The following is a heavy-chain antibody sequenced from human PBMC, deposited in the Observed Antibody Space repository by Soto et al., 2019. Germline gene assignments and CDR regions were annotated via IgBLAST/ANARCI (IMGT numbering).Heavy chain of an antibody. Sequence: SETLSLTCTVSGGSISSSSYYWGWIRQPPGKGLEWIGSIYYSGSTYYNPSLKSRVTISVDTSKNQFSLKLSSVTAADTAVYYCARGTDFWTEYYYYYGMDVWGQGTTVTVSS. CDR2: IYYSGST. CDR1: GGSISSSSYY. V-gene: IGHV4-39*07. D-gene: IGHD3-3*01. CDR3: ARGTDFWTEYYYYYGMDV. J-gene: IGHJ6*02.